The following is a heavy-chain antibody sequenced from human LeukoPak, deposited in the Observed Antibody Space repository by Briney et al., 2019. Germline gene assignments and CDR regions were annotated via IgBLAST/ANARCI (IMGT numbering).Heavy chain of an antibody. CDR3: VKDSPPRYSGSPPAY. CDR2: INKDGGEK. J-gene: IGHJ4*02. Sequence: GGSLRLPCAASGFTFSSYWMSWVRQAPGKGLEWVANINKDGGEKYYVDSVKGRFTISRDNAKNSLYLQMNSLGADDTAVYYCVKDSPPRYSGSPPAYWGQGTLVTVSS. V-gene: IGHV3-7*03. D-gene: IGHD1-26*01. CDR1: GFTFSSYW.